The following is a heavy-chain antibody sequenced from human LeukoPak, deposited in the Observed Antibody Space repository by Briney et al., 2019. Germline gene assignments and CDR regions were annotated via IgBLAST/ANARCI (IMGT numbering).Heavy chain of an antibody. CDR3: ARDRTIDAFDI. J-gene: IGHJ3*02. CDR2: IIPIFGTA. CDR1: GGAFSSYA. V-gene: IGHV1-69*13. Sequence: GASVKVSCKASGGAFSSYAISWVRQAPGQGLEWMGGIIPIFGTANYAQKFQGRVTITADESTSTAYMELSSLRSEDTAVYYCARDRTIDAFDIWGQGTMVTVSS.